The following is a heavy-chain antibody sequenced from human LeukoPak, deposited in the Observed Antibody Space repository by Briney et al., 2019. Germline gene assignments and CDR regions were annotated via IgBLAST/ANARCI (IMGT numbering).Heavy chain of an antibody. CDR2: ISGSGGST. V-gene: IGHV3-23*01. J-gene: IGHJ1*01. CDR3: ANDYYGSGKH. CDR1: GFTFSSYA. Sequence: GRSLRLSCAASGFTFSSYAMSWVRQAPGKGLEWVSAISGSGGSTYYADFVKGRFTISRDNSKNTLYLQMNSLRAEDTAVYYCANDYYGSGKHWGQGTLVTVSS. D-gene: IGHD3-10*01.